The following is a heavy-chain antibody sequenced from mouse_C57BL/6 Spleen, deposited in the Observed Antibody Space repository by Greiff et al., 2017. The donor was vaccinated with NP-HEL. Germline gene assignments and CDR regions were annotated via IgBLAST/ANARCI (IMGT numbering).Heavy chain of an antibody. CDR3: ARWAVVATDY. CDR1: GYTFTSYW. J-gene: IGHJ2*01. D-gene: IGHD1-1*01. CDR2: IHPNSGST. Sequence: QVQLKQPGAELVKPGASVKLSCKASGYTFTSYWMHWVKQRPGQGLEWIGMIHPNSGSTNYNEKFKSKATLTVDKSSSTAYMQLSSLTSEDSAVYYCARWAVVATDYWGQGTTLTVSS. V-gene: IGHV1-64*01.